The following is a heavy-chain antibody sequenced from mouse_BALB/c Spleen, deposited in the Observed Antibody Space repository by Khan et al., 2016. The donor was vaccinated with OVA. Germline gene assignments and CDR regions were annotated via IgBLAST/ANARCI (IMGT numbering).Heavy chain of an antibody. J-gene: IGHJ3*01. CDR1: GFTFSSYG. V-gene: IGHV5-6*01. Sequence: EVELVESGGDLVKPGGSLKLSCAASGFTFSSYGMSWVRQTPDKRLEWVATTTSGGSYTSYPDSVKGRFTISRDNVKNTLYLQMTSLKSEDTAMYYCARLCNSWGQGTLVTVSA. CDR3: ARLCNS. CDR2: TTSGGSYT.